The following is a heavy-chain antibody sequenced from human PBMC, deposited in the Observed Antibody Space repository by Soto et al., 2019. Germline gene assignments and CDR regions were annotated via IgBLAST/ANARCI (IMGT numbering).Heavy chain of an antibody. J-gene: IGHJ6*02. D-gene: IGHD4-4*01. V-gene: IGHV3-13*01. CDR2: IGTAGDT. CDR1: GFTFSSYD. CDR3: ARAYSSYYYYGMDV. Sequence: PGGSLRLSCAASGFTFSSYDMHWVRQATGKGLEWVSAIGTAGDTYYPGSVKGRFTISRENAKNSLYLQMNSLRAGDTAVYYCARAYSSYYYYGMDVWGQGTTVTVSS.